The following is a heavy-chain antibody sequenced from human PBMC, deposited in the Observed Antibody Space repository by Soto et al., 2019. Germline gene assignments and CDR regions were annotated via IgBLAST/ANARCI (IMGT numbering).Heavy chain of an antibody. CDR2: IIPIFGTA. Sequence: SVKVSCKASGGTFSSYAISWVRQAPGQGLEWMGGIIPIFGTANYAQKFQGRVTITADKSTSTAYMELSSLRSEDTAVYYCARDDTGYSGYGLDYYGIDVWGQGTTVTVSS. J-gene: IGHJ6*02. CDR1: GGTFSSYA. CDR3: ARDDTGYSGYGLDYYGIDV. V-gene: IGHV1-69*06. D-gene: IGHD5-12*01.